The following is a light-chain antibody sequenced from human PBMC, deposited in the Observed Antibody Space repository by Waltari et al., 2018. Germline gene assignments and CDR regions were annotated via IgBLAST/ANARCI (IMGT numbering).Light chain of an antibody. Sequence: DIQMTQSPSSLSASVGDRVTITCRASQEISTFLAWYQQKPAKAPKLLIYQTSTLHSGVPSRLSGSRSGTTYTLTINNLQPEDFATYYCQQHVSFPPTCGGGTKVE. J-gene: IGKJ4*01. CDR1: QEISTF. CDR3: QQHVSFPPT. CDR2: QTS. V-gene: IGKV1-12*01.